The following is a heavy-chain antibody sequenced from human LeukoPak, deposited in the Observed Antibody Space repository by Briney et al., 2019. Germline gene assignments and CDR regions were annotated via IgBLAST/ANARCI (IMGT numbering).Heavy chain of an antibody. CDR3: ARHDSSGYSDLEYYFDY. D-gene: IGHD3-22*01. CDR2: IYPGDSDT. V-gene: IGHV5-51*01. J-gene: IGHJ4*02. Sequence: GESLQISCKGSGYSFTSYWIGWVRQLPGKGLEGMGIIYPGDSDTRYSPSFQGQVTISADKSISTAYLQWSSLKASDTAMYYCARHDSSGYSDLEYYFDYWGQGTLVTVSS. CDR1: GYSFTSYW.